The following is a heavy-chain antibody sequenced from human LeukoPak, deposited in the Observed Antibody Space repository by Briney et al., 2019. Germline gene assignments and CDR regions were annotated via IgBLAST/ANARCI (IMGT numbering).Heavy chain of an antibody. CDR1: GFTFSSYA. CDR3: AKDRALQLWLWGAFDI. D-gene: IGHD5-18*01. V-gene: IGHV3-23*01. Sequence: TGGSLRLSCAASGFTFSSYAMSWVRQAPGKGLEWVSAISGSGGSTYYADSVKGRFTISRDNSKNTLYLQMNSLRAEDTAVYYCAKDRALQLWLWGAFDIWGQGTMVTVSS. CDR2: ISGSGGST. J-gene: IGHJ3*02.